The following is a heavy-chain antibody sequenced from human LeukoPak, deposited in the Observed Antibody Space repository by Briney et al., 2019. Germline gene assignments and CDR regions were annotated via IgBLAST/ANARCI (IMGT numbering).Heavy chain of an antibody. CDR1: GYTFTGYY. CDR3: ARDYYGSGVPDFYYYYMDV. CDR2: INPNNGGT. V-gene: IGHV1-2*02. Sequence: ASVKVSCKAFGYTFTGYYIHWVRQAPGQGPQYMGWINPNNGGTNYAPNFQGRVTMTRDTSISTAYMELSRLRYDDTATYYCARDYYGSGVPDFYYYYMDVWGKGTTVTVSS. J-gene: IGHJ6*03. D-gene: IGHD3-10*01.